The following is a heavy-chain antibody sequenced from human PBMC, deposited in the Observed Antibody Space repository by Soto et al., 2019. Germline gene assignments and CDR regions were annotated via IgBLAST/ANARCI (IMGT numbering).Heavy chain of an antibody. J-gene: IGHJ6*02. CDR3: ARLSHSGSYYDDHWGMDV. CDR1: GYSFTSYW. CDR2: IYPGDSDT. V-gene: IGHV5-51*01. D-gene: IGHD1-26*01. Sequence: PGESLKISCKGSGYSFTSYWIGWVRQMPGKGLEWMGIIYPGDSDTRYSPSFQGQVTISADKSISTAYLQWSSLKASDTAMYYCARLSHSGSYYDDHWGMDVWGQGTTVTVSS.